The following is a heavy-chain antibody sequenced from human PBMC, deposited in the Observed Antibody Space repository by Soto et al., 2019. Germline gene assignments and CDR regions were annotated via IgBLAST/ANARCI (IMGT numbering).Heavy chain of an antibody. CDR3: ARSIVVVTALDY. CDR1: GYTFTTYA. D-gene: IGHD2-21*02. V-gene: IGHV1-3*01. CDR2: INAGNGNT. Sequence: GASVKGSCKASGYTFTTYAMHWVRQAPGQRREWMGWINAGNGNTTYSQKFQGRVTITRDTSASTAYMELSSLRSEDTAVYYCARSIVVVTALDYWGQGTMVTVSS. J-gene: IGHJ4*03.